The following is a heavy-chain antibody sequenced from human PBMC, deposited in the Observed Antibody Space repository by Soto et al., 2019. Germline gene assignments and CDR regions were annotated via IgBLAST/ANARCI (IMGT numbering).Heavy chain of an antibody. CDR1: GGSISSYY. D-gene: IGHD4-17*01. Sequence: SETLSLTCTVSGGSISSYYWSWIRQPPGKGLEWIGYIYYSGSTNYNPSLKSRVTISVDTSKNQFSLKLSSVTAADTAVYYCARENGDYFFSYFDYWGQGTLVTVSS. J-gene: IGHJ4*02. CDR3: ARENGDYFFSYFDY. CDR2: IYYSGST. V-gene: IGHV4-59*01.